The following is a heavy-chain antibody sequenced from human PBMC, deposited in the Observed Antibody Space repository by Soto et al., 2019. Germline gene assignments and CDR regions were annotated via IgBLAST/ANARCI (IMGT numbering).Heavy chain of an antibody. CDR3: ARATGGSSRWYTWYYYGMDV. Sequence: EVQLVESGGGLVQPGGSLRLSCAASGFTVSSNYMSWVRQAPGKGLEWVSVIYSGGSTYYADSVKGRFTISRHNSKNTLYLQMNSLRAEDTAVYYCARATGGSSRWYTWYYYGMDVWGQGTTVTVSS. J-gene: IGHJ6*02. CDR1: GFTVSSNY. D-gene: IGHD6-13*01. CDR2: IYSGGST. V-gene: IGHV3-53*04.